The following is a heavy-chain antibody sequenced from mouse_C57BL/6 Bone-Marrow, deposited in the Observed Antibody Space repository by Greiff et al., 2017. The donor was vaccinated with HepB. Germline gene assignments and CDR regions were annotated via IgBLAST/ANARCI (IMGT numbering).Heavy chain of an antibody. J-gene: IGHJ1*03. D-gene: IGHD2-2*01. Sequence: EVMLVESGPGLAKPSQTLSLTCSVTGYSITSDYWNWIRKFPGNKLEYMGYISYSGSTYYNPSLKSRISITRDTSKNQYYLQLNSVTTEDTATYYCARSGYDESGYWYFDVWGTGTTVTVSS. CDR3: ARSGYDESGYWYFDV. CDR1: GYSITSDY. V-gene: IGHV3-8*01. CDR2: ISYSGST.